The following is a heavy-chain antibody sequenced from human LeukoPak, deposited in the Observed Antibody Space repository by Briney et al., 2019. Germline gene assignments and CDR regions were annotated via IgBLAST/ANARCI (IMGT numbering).Heavy chain of an antibody. D-gene: IGHD3-10*01. V-gene: IGHV4-39*07. J-gene: IGHJ3*02. CDR3: ARSDGYGLVGI. Sequence: PSATLSLTCTVSGDSITNKNYYWGWIRQPPGKTLEWIGSIYSRGNTYYNPSLKSRVIILIDTAKNHFSLNLSSVTAADTAVYYCARSDGYGLVGIWGQGTMVTVSS. CDR1: GDSITNKNYY. CDR2: IYSRGNT.